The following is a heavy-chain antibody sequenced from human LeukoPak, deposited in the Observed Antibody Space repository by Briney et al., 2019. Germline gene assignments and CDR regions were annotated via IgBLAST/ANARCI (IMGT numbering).Heavy chain of an antibody. D-gene: IGHD4-17*01. J-gene: IGHJ4*02. V-gene: IGHV3-23*01. CDR1: GFTFSSFA. CDR3: AKAKSSTVTTSFDY. CDR2: ISGSGGST. Sequence: GGSLRLSCAASGFTFSSFAMTWVRQAPGEGLEWVSTISGSGGSTYYADSVKGRFTISRDNSKNTLYLQMNSLRAEDTAVYYCAKAKSSTVTTSFDYWGQGTLVTVSS.